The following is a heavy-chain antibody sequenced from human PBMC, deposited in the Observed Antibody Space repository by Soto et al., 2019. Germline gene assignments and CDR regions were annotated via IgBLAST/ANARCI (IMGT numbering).Heavy chain of an antibody. CDR3: ARDGGEHPKSSTNTLTSA. CDR2: IIPILGIA. Sequence: ASVKVSCKASGGTFSSYTINWVRQAPGQGLEWMGRIIPILGIANYAQKFQGRVTITADKSTSTAYMELSSLRSEDTAVYYCARDGGEHPKSSTNTLTSAWGQGTLVTVSS. D-gene: IGHD2-2*01. V-gene: IGHV1-69*04. CDR1: GGTFSSYT. J-gene: IGHJ5*02.